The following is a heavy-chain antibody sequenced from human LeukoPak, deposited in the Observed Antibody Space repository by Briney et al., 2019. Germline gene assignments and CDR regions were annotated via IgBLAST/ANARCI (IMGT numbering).Heavy chain of an antibody. J-gene: IGHJ4*02. CDR2: IDYTGST. D-gene: IGHD4-17*01. CDR3: ARHGTTVSPFDY. CDR1: GGSISSYY. Sequence: SETLSLTCTVSGGSISSYYWSWIRQPPGKGLEWIGYIDYTGSTSYTPSLKSRVTISVDTSKNQFSLKLSSVTAADTAVYYCARHGTTVSPFDYWGQGTLVTASS. V-gene: IGHV4-59*08.